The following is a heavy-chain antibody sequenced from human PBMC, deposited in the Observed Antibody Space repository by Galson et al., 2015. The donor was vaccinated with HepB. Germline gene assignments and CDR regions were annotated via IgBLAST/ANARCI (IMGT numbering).Heavy chain of an antibody. CDR1: GYTFTSYA. Sequence: SVKVSCKASGYTFTSYAMHWVRQAPGQRLEWMGWINACNGNTKYSQKFQGRVTITRDTSASTAYMELSSLRSEDTAVYYCARDGEYCSSTSCYADLDYDYSGMDVWGQGTTGTVPS. CDR2: INACNGNT. D-gene: IGHD2-2*01. V-gene: IGHV1-3*01. J-gene: IGHJ6*02. CDR3: ARDGEYCSSTSCYADLDYDYSGMDV.